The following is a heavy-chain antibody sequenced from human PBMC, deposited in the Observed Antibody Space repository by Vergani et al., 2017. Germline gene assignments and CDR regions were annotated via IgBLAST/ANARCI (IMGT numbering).Heavy chain of an antibody. CDR1: GGSFTSYH. D-gene: IGHD4-11*01. V-gene: IGHV4-34*01. CDR3: ARVNTETNGHLYYYYYMDV. J-gene: IGHJ6*03. Sequence: QVQLQQWGGGLLKPSETLSLTCVVNGGSFTSYHWTWIRQSPGEGLEWVGDIDHTGRPDYNPSLKSRHTMSVDKSPIQFSLTLNSVTATDTAIYFCARVNTETNGHLYYYYYMDVWGQGTAVTVS. CDR2: IDHTGRP.